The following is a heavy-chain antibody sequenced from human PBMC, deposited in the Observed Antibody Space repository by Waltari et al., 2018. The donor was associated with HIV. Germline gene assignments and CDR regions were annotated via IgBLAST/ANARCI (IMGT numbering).Heavy chain of an antibody. Sequence: QVQLQESGPGLVTPSQTLSLTCAVSGGSISSTGYYWSWIRQHPGKGLEWIGYIYYSGSTYYNPSLKSRVTISVDTSKNQFSLKLNSVTAADTAVYYCAINAPGDCSGGACYSGWFDPWGQGTLVTVSS. CDR3: AINAPGDCSGGACYSGWFDP. D-gene: IGHD2-15*01. CDR2: IYYSGST. V-gene: IGHV4-31*11. CDR1: GGSISSTGYY. J-gene: IGHJ5*02.